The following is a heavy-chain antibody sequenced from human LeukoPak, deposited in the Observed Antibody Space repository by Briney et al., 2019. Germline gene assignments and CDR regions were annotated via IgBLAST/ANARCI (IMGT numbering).Heavy chain of an antibody. Sequence: PGRSLRLSCAASGFTFSSYGMHWVRQAPGKGLEWVAVIWYDGSNKYYADSVKGRFTISRDNSKNTLYLQMNSLRAEDTAVYYCARGSYNYFDYWGQGTLVTVSS. D-gene: IGHD1-26*01. CDR3: ARGSYNYFDY. CDR2: IWYDGSNK. J-gene: IGHJ4*02. V-gene: IGHV3-33*01. CDR1: GFTFSSYG.